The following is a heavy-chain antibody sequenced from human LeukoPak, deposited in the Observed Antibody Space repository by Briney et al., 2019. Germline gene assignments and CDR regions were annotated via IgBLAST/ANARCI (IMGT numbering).Heavy chain of an antibody. CDR1: GFTFSSYS. J-gene: IGHJ4*02. Sequence: PGGSLRLSCGASGFTFSSYSMSWVRQAPGKGLEWVSSISSSSSYIYYADSVKGRFTISRDNAKNSLYLQMNSLRAEDTAVYYCAKGEKVLRYFDWTVDYWGQGTLVTVSS. CDR3: AKGEKVLRYFDWTVDY. V-gene: IGHV3-21*01. D-gene: IGHD3-9*01. CDR2: ISSSSSYI.